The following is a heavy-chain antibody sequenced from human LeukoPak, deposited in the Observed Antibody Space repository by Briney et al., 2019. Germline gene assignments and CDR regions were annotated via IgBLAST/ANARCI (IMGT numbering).Heavy chain of an antibody. Sequence: SETLSLTCTVSGVSVSSGSYYWSWIRQPPGKGLEWIGYIYYSGSTNYNPSLKSRVTISVDSSKNQFSLKLTSVTAADTAVYYCARGARGYSYGWGQGTLVTVSS. CDR1: GVSVSSGSYY. CDR3: ARGARGYSYG. J-gene: IGHJ4*01. CDR2: IYYSGST. V-gene: IGHV4-61*01. D-gene: IGHD5-18*01.